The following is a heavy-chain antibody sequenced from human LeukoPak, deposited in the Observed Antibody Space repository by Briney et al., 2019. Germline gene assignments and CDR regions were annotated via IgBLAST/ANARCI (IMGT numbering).Heavy chain of an antibody. V-gene: IGHV3-30*02. CDR1: GFTFSDYD. Sequence: GGSLRLSCAASGFTFSDYDIHWVRQAPGKGLEWVAFIRYSGSSKYYADSVKGRFTISRDNSKNTLYLQMNSLRAEDTAVYYCAKTARIAAAGSDLDYWGQGTLVTVSS. J-gene: IGHJ4*02. D-gene: IGHD6-13*01. CDR2: IRYSGSSK. CDR3: AKTARIAAAGSDLDY.